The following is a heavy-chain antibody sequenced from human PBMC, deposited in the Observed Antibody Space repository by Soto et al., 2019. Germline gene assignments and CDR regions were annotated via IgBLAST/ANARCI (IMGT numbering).Heavy chain of an antibody. CDR3: ARVPDY. J-gene: IGHJ4*02. Sequence: PSETLSLTCTVSGGSSSSYYWSWIRQPPGKGLEWIGYMYHSGSTYYNPSLKSRVTISIDRSKNQFSLKLSSVTAADTAVYYCARVPDYWGQGILVTSP. V-gene: IGHV4-59*12. CDR1: GGSSSSYY. D-gene: IGHD2-2*01. CDR2: MYHSGST.